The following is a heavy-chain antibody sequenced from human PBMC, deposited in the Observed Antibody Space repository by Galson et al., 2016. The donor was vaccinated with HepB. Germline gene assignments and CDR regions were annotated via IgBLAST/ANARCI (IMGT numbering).Heavy chain of an antibody. V-gene: IGHV3-30-3*01. CDR1: GFTFSSYA. Sequence: SLRLSCAASGFTFSSYAMHWVRQAPGKGLEWVAVISYDGSNKYYADSVKGRFTISRDNSKKTLYLQMNSLRAEDTAVYYCARKELYYYYYGMDVWGQGTTVTVSS. CDR3: ARKELYYYYYGMDV. CDR2: ISYDGSNK. D-gene: IGHD1-7*01. J-gene: IGHJ6*02.